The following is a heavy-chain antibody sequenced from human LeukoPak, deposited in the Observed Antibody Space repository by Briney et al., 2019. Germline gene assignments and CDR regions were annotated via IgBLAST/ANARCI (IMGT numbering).Heavy chain of an antibody. D-gene: IGHD6-13*01. Sequence: ASVKVSCKASGYTFTSYGISWVRQAPGQGLEWMGWISTYNGNTNYAQKLQGRVTMTTDTSTSTAYMELRSLRSDDTAVYYCARALSYSSSWLHYYYYGMDVWGQGTTVTVSS. J-gene: IGHJ6*02. CDR2: ISTYNGNT. V-gene: IGHV1-18*01. CDR1: GYTFTSYG. CDR3: ARALSYSSSWLHYYYYGMDV.